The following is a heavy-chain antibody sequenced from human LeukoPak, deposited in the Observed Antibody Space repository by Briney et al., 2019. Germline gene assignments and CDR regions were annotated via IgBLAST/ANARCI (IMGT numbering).Heavy chain of an antibody. J-gene: IGHJ4*02. Sequence: GGSLRLSCAASGFTFSSYSMNWVRQAPGKGLEWVSSISSSSGCIYYADSVKGRFTISRDNSKNSLYLQMNSLRASDTAVYYFERAHYYDSSGSGDYWGQGTLVTVSS. CDR1: GFTFSSYS. D-gene: IGHD3-22*01. V-gene: IGHV3-21*04. CDR3: ERAHYYDSSGSGDY. CDR2: ISSSSGCI.